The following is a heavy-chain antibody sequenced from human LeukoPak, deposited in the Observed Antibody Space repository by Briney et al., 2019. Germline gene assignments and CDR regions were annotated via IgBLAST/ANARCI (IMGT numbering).Heavy chain of an antibody. CDR2: INPSGGST. D-gene: IGHD3-10*01. Sequence: ASVKVSCKASGFTFTSYYMHWVRQAPGQGLEWMGIINPSGGSTSYAQKFQGRVTMTRDTSTSTVYMELSSLRSEDTAVYYCARSRGRGPFDYWGQGTLVTVSS. J-gene: IGHJ4*02. CDR1: GFTFTSYY. V-gene: IGHV1-46*01. CDR3: ARSRGRGPFDY.